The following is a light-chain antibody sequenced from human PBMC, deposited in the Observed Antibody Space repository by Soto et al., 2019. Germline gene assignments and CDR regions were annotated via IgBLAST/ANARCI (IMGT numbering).Light chain of an antibody. J-gene: IGKJ5*01. CDR1: QSVSSN. V-gene: IGKV3D-15*01. CDR2: GAS. Sequence: EIVMTQSPATLSVSPGEGVTLSCRASQSVSSNLAWYQQRPGQAPRLLIYGASSRATGIPDRFSGSGSVTDFTLTISSLQSEDFAVYYCQQYNNWPPITFGQGTRLEI. CDR3: QQYNNWPPIT.